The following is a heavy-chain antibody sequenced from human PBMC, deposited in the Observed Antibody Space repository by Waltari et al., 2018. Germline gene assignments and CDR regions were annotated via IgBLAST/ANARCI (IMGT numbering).Heavy chain of an antibody. CDR2: INHSGST. CDR1: GGSFSGYY. D-gene: IGHD3-22*01. Sequence: QVQLQQWGAGLLKPSETLSLTCAVYGGSFSGYYWSWIRQPPGKGLEWIGEINHSGSTNYNPSLKSRVTISVDTSKNQFSLKLSSVTAADTAVYYCARADYYDSSGYWASRFDPWGQGTLVTVSS. J-gene: IGHJ5*02. CDR3: ARADYYDSSGYWASRFDP. V-gene: IGHV4-34*01.